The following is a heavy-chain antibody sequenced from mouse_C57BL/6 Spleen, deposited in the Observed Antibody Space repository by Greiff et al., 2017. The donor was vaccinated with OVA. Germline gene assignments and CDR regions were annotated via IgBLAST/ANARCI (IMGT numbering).Heavy chain of an antibody. V-gene: IGHV5-17*01. CDR1: GFTFSDYG. CDR2: ISSGSSPI. J-gene: IGHJ4*01. CDR3: AREGLYYAMDY. D-gene: IGHD2-13*01. Sequence: EVKLMESGGGLVKPGGSLKLSCAASGFTFSDYGMHWVRQAPEKGLEWVAYISSGSSPIYYADTVKGRFTISRDNAKNTLFLQMTSLRSEDTAMYYCAREGLYYAMDYWGQGTSVTVSS.